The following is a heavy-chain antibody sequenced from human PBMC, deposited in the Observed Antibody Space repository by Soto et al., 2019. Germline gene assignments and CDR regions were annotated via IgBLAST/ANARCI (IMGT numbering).Heavy chain of an antibody. J-gene: IGHJ6*02. V-gene: IGHV1-69*01. CDR2: IIPISETT. CDR3: ARSQCSSTSLEIDYYYYYGMDV. Sequence: QVQLVQSGAEVKKPGSSVKVSCKASGGTFSSYAISWVRQAPGQGLEWMGGIIPISETTNYAQKFQGRVTITADESKSTAYMELSSLRSEDTAVYYCARSQCSSTSLEIDYYYYYGMDVWGQGTTVTVSS. CDR1: GGTFSSYA. D-gene: IGHD2-2*01.